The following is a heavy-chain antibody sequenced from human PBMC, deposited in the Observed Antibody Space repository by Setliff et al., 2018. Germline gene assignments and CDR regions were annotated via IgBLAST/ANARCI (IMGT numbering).Heavy chain of an antibody. CDR2: ISYDGSNK. V-gene: IGHV3-30*07. J-gene: IGHJ5*02. CDR1: GFTFSSYA. Sequence: SLRLSCAASGFTFSSYAMHWVRQAPGRGLEWVAVISYDGSNKYYADSVKGRFTISRDKSKNTLYLQMNSLRAEDTAVYYCARGHTSMAPWGQGTLVTVSS. CDR3: ARGHTSMAP. D-gene: IGHD5-18*01.